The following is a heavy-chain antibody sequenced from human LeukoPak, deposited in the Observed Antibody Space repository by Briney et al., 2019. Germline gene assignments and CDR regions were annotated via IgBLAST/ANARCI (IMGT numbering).Heavy chain of an antibody. J-gene: IGHJ6*04. V-gene: IGHV1-18*01. D-gene: IGHD2-2*01. CDR2: ISPYNGDT. CDR3: ARGSQRWVDI. Sequence: ASVKVSCKASAYIFTNYGINWVQQAPGQGLEWMGWISPYNGDTNYPQKFQGRVTMTTDTSTSTAYMELRSLRSDDTAIYYCARGSQRWVDIWGKGTTVTVSS. CDR1: AYIFTNYG.